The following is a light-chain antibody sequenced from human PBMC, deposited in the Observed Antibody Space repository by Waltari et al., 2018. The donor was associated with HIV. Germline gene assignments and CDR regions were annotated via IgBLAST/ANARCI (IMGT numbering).Light chain of an antibody. V-gene: IGLV2-23*02. CDR1: RSDVGNYNV. Sequence: QSALTPPASVSGSPGQSITISCSGSRSDVGNYNVVSWFQQYPGKAPKLLIYEVTNRPAEVSSRFSCSKSGNTAALTISLLQTEDEADYYCSLYRTSVLVGGGTKGTVL. J-gene: IGLJ2*01. CDR2: EVT. CDR3: SLYRTSVL.